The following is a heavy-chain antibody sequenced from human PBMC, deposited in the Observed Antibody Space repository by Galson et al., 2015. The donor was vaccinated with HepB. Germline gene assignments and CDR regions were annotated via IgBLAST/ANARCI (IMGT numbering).Heavy chain of an antibody. Sequence: SLRLSCAASGFTFSSYSMNWVRQAPGKGLEWVSSISSSSSYIYYADSVKGRFTISRDNAKNSLYLQMNSLRAEDTAVYYCARGGSSDYVWGSYRLGEYYFDYWGQGTLVTVSS. CDR2: ISSSSSYI. J-gene: IGHJ4*02. V-gene: IGHV3-21*01. CDR1: GFTFSSYS. CDR3: ARGGSSDYVWGSYRLGEYYFDY. D-gene: IGHD3-16*02.